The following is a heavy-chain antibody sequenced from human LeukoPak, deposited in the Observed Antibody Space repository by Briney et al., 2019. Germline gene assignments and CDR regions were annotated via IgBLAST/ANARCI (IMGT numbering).Heavy chain of an antibody. CDR2: ISGSGGST. CDR3: VKDRCDRTTCPEV. J-gene: IGHJ4*02. Sequence: PGGSLRLSCAASGFTFSSYAMSWVRQAPGKGLEWVSAISGSGGSTHYADSVKGRFTISRDNSKNTLHLQMSSLRAEDTALYYCVKDRCDRTTCPEVWGQGTLVTVSS. CDR1: GFTFSSYA. V-gene: IGHV3-23*01. D-gene: IGHD2-2*01.